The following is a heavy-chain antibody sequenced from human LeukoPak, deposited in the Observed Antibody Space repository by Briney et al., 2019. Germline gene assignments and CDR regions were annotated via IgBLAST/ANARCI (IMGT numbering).Heavy chain of an antibody. CDR3: ASGRAGRSGWFDY. CDR1: GGSISSYY. J-gene: IGHJ4*02. V-gene: IGHV4-59*01. D-gene: IGHD6-19*01. CDR2: IYYIGST. Sequence: PSETLSLTCTVSGGSISSYYGSWVRQPPGKGREWIAYIYYIGSTTYNPSLKSPLPISVDTSKNHFSLKLSSVTAADTAVYYCASGRAGRSGWFDYWGQGTLVTVSS.